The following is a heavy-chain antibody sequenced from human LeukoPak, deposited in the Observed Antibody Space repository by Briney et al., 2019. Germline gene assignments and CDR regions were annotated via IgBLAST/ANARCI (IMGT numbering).Heavy chain of an antibody. J-gene: IGHJ6*03. CDR2: IYTSGST. D-gene: IGHD3-10*01. V-gene: IGHV4-4*07. Sequence: PSETPSLTCTVSGGSISSYYWSWIRQPAGKGLEWIGRIYTSGSTNYNPSLKSRVTMSVDTSKNQFSLKLSSVTAADTAVYYCARDSGFGEQYYYYMDVWGKGTTVTVSS. CDR1: GGSISSYY. CDR3: ARDSGFGEQYYYYMDV.